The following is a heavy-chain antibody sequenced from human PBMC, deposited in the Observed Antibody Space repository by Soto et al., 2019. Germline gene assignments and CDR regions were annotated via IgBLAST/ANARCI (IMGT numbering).Heavy chain of an antibody. CDR2: INSDGSST. CDR3: ARSPEAAAGTGNAFDI. CDR1: GFTFSSYW. D-gene: IGHD6-13*01. V-gene: IGHV3-74*01. Sequence: GGSLRLSCAASGFTFSSYWMHWVRQAPGKGLVWVSRINSDGSSTSYADSVKGRFTISRDNAKNTLYLQMNSLRAEDTAVYYCARSPEAAAGTGNAFDIWGQRTMVTVSS. J-gene: IGHJ3*02.